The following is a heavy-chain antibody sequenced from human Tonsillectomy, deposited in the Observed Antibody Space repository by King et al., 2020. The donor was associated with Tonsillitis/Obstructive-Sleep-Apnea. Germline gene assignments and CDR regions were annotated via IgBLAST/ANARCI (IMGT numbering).Heavy chain of an antibody. CDR2: SNHSGSS. D-gene: IGHD3-3*01. Sequence: QVQLQQWGAGLLKPSETLSLTCAVYGGSFSGYYWSWIRQPPGKGLEWIGESNHSGSSNYNPSLKSRVTISVDTSKNQFSLKLSSVTAADTAVYYCARGRGGTMCYWGQGTLVTVSS. CDR1: GGSFSGYY. J-gene: IGHJ4*02. V-gene: IGHV4-34*01. CDR3: ARGRGGTMCY.